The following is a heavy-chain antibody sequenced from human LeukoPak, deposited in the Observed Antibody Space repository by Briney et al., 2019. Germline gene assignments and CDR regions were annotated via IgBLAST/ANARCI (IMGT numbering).Heavy chain of an antibody. V-gene: IGHV3-21*01. D-gene: IGHD6-13*01. J-gene: IGHJ4*02. CDR2: ISSGSSFM. Sequence: GGSLRPSCAASGFTFSRYSMNWVRQAPGKGLEWVSSISSGSSFMYYADSVKGRFTISRDNSKNTLYLQMNSLRAEDTAVYYCARAGPSSSWHQFDYWGQGTLVTVSS. CDR1: GFTFSRYS. CDR3: ARAGPSSSWHQFDY.